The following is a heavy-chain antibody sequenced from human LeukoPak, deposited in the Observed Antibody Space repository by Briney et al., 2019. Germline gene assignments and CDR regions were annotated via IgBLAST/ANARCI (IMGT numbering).Heavy chain of an antibody. CDR1: GFTFNSYW. V-gene: IGHV3-74*01. CDR3: TRGGVDY. J-gene: IGHJ4*02. CDR2: INTDGGTT. Sequence: GGSLRLSCAASGFTFNSYWMHWVRQAPGKGLVWVSRINTDGGTTTYVDSVKGRFTISRDNAENTVHLQMTSLRAEDTAVYYCTRGGVDYWGQGTLVTVSS. D-gene: IGHD3-16*01.